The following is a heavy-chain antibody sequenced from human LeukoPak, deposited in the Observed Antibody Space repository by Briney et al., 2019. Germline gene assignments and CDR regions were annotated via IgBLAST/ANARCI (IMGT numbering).Heavy chain of an antibody. V-gene: IGHV4-61*02. CDR3: ARDRYDILTGNPRYYYYMDV. J-gene: IGHJ6*03. D-gene: IGHD3-9*01. CDR2: IYTSGST. CDR1: GGSISSGSYY. Sequence: SETLSLTCTVSGGSISSGSYYWSWIRQPAGKGLEWTGRIYTSGSTNYNPSLKSRVTISVDTSKNQFSLKLSSVTAADTAVYYCARDRYDILTGNPRYYYYMDVWGKGTTVTISS.